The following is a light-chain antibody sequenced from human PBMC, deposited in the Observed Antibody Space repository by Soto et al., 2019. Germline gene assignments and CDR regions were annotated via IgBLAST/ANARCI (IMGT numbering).Light chain of an antibody. CDR2: SNN. V-gene: IGLV1-44*01. CDR1: SSNIGSNT. CDR3: AAWDDSLNGWV. J-gene: IGLJ3*02. Sequence: QSVLTQPPSASGTPGQRVTISCSGSSSNIGSNTVNWYQQLPGTAPKLLIYSNNQRPSGVPDQFSGSKSGTSASLAISWLQSEDEADYYCAAWDDSLNGWVFGGGTKLTVL.